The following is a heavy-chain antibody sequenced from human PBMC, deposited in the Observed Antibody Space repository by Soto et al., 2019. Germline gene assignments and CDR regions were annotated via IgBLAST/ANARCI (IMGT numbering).Heavy chain of an antibody. Sequence: EVQLVESGGTLVQPGGSLKLSCAASGFDASVNFMTWVRQAPGKGLEWVSSINNAGTTFYADSVKGRFTISRDDAKNMLLLQMNSLRVEDTAMYYCVRENYYYGMDVWGLGTAVTVSS. CDR1: GFDASVNF. CDR3: VRENYYYGMDV. J-gene: IGHJ6*02. V-gene: IGHV3-66*01. CDR2: INNAGTT.